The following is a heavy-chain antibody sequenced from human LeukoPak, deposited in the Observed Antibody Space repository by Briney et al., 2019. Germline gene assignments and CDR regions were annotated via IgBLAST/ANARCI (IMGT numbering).Heavy chain of an antibody. D-gene: IGHD4-17*01. CDR2: INHSGNA. J-gene: IGHJ4*02. V-gene: IGHV4-34*01. CDR1: GGSFSGYY. CDR3: ARGQGTVTTH. Sequence: PSGTLSLTCAASGGSFSGYYWTWIRQPPGKGLEWIGEINHSGNANYNPSLKSRVTISLDMSENHFSLKLTSVTAADTAVYYCARGQGTVTTHWGQGTLVTVSS.